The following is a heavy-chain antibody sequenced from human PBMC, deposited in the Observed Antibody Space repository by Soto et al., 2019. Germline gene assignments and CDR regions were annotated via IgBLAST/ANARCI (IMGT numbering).Heavy chain of an antibody. CDR1: GFTFSSYW. Sequence: GGSLRLSCAASGFTFSSYWMSWVRQAPGKGLEWVANIKPDGSQKWYVDSVKGRFTISRDNAKNSLYLQMNSLRDEDTAVYYCARYWGVDYDFWSGYYRDGAFDIWGQGTMVTVSS. V-gene: IGHV3-7*02. J-gene: IGHJ3*02. CDR3: ARYWGVDYDFWSGYYRDGAFDI. CDR2: IKPDGSQK. D-gene: IGHD3-3*01.